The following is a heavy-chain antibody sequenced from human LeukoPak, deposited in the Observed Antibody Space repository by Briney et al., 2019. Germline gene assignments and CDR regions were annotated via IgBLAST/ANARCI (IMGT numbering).Heavy chain of an antibody. CDR2: INPNSGGT. V-gene: IGHV1-2*02. D-gene: IGHD2-2*01. J-gene: IGHJ6*03. Sequence: GASVKVSCXASGYTFTGYYMHWVRQAPGQGLEWMEWINPNSGGTNYAQKFQGRVTMTRDTSISTAYMELSRLRSDDTAVYYCAGRLYCSSTSCYRDYYYMDVWGKGTTVTVSS. CDR1: GYTFTGYY. CDR3: AGRLYCSSTSCYRDYYYMDV.